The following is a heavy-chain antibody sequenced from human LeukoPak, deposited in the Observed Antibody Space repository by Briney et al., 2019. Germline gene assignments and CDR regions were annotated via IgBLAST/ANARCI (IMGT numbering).Heavy chain of an antibody. J-gene: IGHJ4*02. CDR2: ISYDGSNK. V-gene: IGHV3-30-3*01. Sequence: GRSLRLSCAASGSTFSSYAMHWVRQAPGKGLEWVAVISYDGSNKYYADSVKGRFTISRDNSKNTLYLQMNSLRAEDTAVYYCARVLEVGATPLGYWGQGTLVTVSS. D-gene: IGHD1-26*01. CDR1: GSTFSSYA. CDR3: ARVLEVGATPLGY.